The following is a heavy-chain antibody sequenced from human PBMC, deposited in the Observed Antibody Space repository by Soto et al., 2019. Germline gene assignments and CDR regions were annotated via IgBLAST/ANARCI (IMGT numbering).Heavy chain of an antibody. Sequence: GGSLRLSCAASGFTFSSYWMSWVRQAPGKGLEWVANIKQDGSEKYYVDSVKGRFTISRDKAKNSLYLQMNSLRAEDTAVYYCARSFGDYVFDYWGQGTLVTVSS. J-gene: IGHJ4*02. CDR3: ARSFGDYVFDY. CDR2: IKQDGSEK. CDR1: GFTFSSYW. D-gene: IGHD4-17*01. V-gene: IGHV3-7*01.